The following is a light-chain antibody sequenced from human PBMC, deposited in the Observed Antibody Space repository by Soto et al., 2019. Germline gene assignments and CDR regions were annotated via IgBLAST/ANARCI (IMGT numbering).Light chain of an antibody. CDR1: QSISSW. CDR3: QQYNSYRT. Sequence: DIQMTQSPSTLSASVGDRVTITCRASQSISSWLAWYQQKPGKAPKLLIYDASSLESGVPSRFSGSGSGTEFTLTISSRQPDDFATYYCQQYNSYRTFGQGTKVEI. V-gene: IGKV1-5*01. J-gene: IGKJ1*01. CDR2: DAS.